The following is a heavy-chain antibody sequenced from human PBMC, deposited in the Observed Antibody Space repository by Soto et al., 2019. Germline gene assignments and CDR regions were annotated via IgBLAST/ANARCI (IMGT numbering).Heavy chain of an antibody. V-gene: IGHV3-48*02. CDR1: GFTFSSYS. D-gene: IGHD4-4*01. Sequence: EVQLVESGGGLVQPGGSLRLSCSASGFTFSSYSMNWVRQAPGKELEWLSYISGSGNTMYYADSVKGRFTIARDNAQKSLYRQLNNLRDDDTAMYYCARDPKSGNQKLYFDYWGQGTLVTVSS. J-gene: IGHJ4*02. CDR3: ARDPKSGNQKLYFDY. CDR2: ISGSGNTM.